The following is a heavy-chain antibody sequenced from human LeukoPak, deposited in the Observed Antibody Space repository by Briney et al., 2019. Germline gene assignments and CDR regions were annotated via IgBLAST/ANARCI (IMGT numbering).Heavy chain of an antibody. V-gene: IGHV3-23*01. CDR1: GFTVSSNY. Sequence: PGGSLRLSCAASGFTVSSNYMSWVRQAPGKGLEWVSGISGSGGSTYYADSVKGRFTISRDNSKKTLYLQMNSLRAEDTAVCYCAKGPVVTFDIWGQGTMVTVSS. J-gene: IGHJ3*02. D-gene: IGHD2-15*01. CDR3: AKGPVVTFDI. CDR2: ISGSGGST.